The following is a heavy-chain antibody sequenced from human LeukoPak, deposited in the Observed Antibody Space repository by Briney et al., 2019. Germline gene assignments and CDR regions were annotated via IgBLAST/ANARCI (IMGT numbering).Heavy chain of an antibody. CDR3: ARHVYSGYDFRAFDI. D-gene: IGHD5-12*01. V-gene: IGHV4-39*01. CDR2: IYYSGST. Sequence: PSETLSLTCAVYGGSFSSSSYYWGWIRQPPGKGLEWIGSIYYSGSTYYNPSLKSRVTISVDTSKNQFSLKLSSVTAADTAVYYCARHVYSGYDFRAFDIWGQGTVVTVSS. CDR1: GGSFSSSSYY. J-gene: IGHJ3*02.